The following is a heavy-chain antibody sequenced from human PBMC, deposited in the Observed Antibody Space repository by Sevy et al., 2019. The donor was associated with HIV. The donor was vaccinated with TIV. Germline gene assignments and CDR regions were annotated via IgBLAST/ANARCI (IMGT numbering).Heavy chain of an antibody. D-gene: IGHD7-27*01. CDR3: ARDNWGSIDY. CDR2: AYYNGGT. J-gene: IGHJ4*02. CDR1: GASLDVFG. V-gene: IGHV4-59*01. Sequence: SETLSLTCTVSGASLDVFGWTWVRQPPGKGLEWIGYAYYNGGTNYNPSLKSRLTIPVGTSARQFSLHLNSVTAADTAIYYCARDNWGSIDYWCQGILVTVSS.